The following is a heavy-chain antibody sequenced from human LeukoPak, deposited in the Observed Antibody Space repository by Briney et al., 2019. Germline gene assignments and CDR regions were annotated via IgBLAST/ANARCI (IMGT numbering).Heavy chain of an antibody. Sequence: TGGSLRLSCEASGFTFSAYAMTWVRQAPGKGLEWVSSIGSDNKRHYSESVKGRCAISSDNSKSMMLLQLNSLRAEDNTPYYYARDLHYYVAIDVWGQGTTVTVSS. D-gene: IGHD3-10*02. CDR2: IGSDNKR. V-gene: IGHV3-23*05. CDR3: ARDLHYYVAIDV. J-gene: IGHJ6*02. CDR1: GFTFSAYA.